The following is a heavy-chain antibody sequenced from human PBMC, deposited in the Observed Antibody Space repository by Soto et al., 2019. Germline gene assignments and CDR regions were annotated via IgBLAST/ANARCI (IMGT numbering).Heavy chain of an antibody. CDR2: IYYSGST. CDR3: ARDTRYSNPERYYYYGMDV. D-gene: IGHD4-4*01. V-gene: IGHV4-31*03. J-gene: IGHJ6*02. Sequence: QVQLQESGPGLVKPSQTLSLTCTVSGGSISSGGYYWSWIRQHPGKGLEWIGYIYYSGSTYYNPSLKSRVTISVDTSKNQFSLKLSSVTAADTAVYYCARDTRYSNPERYYYYGMDVWGQGTTVTVSS. CDR1: GGSISSGGYY.